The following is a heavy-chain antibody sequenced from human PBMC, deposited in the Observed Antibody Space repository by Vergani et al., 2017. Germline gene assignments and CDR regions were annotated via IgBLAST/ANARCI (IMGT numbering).Heavy chain of an antibody. Sequence: QVTLKESGPALVKPTQTLTLTCTFSGFSLTTYGMRVSWIRQPPGKALEWLARIDWDDDTYYRTSLRTRLTISKDTFKNQVALTMTNMDPVDTATYYCARTLSDSRGYYDYWGRGTLVTVSS. CDR2: IDWDDDT. J-gene: IGHJ4*02. V-gene: IGHV2-70*04. CDR1: GFSLTTYGMR. CDR3: ARTLSDSRGYYDY. D-gene: IGHD3-22*01.